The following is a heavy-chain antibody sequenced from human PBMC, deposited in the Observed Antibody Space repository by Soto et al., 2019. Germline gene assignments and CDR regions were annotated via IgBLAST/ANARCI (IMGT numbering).Heavy chain of an antibody. Sequence: EVQLVESGGGLVKPGGSLRLSCAASGFTLSTYRMSWVRQAPGKTLEWVSSISSSSGYIYYADSVKGRFTISRDNAKNSLHLETMSLTAEDTAASYCARDQGDYDIRTERYFYSTDVWGKGTTVTISS. CDR1: GFTLSTYR. CDR2: ISSSSGYI. J-gene: IGHJ6*03. V-gene: IGHV3-21*01. CDR3: ARDQGDYDIRTERYFYSTDV. D-gene: IGHD4-17*01.